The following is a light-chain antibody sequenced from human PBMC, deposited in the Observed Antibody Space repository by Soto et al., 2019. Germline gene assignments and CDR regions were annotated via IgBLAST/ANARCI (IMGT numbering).Light chain of an antibody. CDR2: GAS. CDR3: QQYGSSSLT. Sequence: EIVLTQSPGTLSLSPGERATLSCRASQSVSSSYLAGYQQKPGQAPRLLIYGASSRATGIPDRFSGSGSGTDFTITISRLEPEDFAVYYCQQYGSSSLTFGGGTKVEIK. CDR1: QSVSSSY. J-gene: IGKJ4*01. V-gene: IGKV3-20*01.